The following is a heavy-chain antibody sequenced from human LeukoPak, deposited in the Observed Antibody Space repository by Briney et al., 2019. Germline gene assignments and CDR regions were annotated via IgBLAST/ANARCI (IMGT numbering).Heavy chain of an antibody. CDR2: ISYDGSNK. CDR1: GFTFSSYG. D-gene: IGHD2/OR15-2a*01. CDR3: AKDVSALSHYYGMGV. Sequence: PGGSLRLSCAASGFTFSSYGMHWVRQAPGKGLEWVAVISYDGSNKYYADSVRGRFTISRDNSKNTLYLQMNSLRAEDTAVYYCAKDVSALSHYYGMGVWGQGTTVTVSS. V-gene: IGHV3-30*18. J-gene: IGHJ6*02.